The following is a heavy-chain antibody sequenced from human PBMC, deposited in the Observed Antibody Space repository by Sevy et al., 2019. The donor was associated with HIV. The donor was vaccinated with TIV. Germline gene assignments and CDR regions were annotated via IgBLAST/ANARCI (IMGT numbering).Heavy chain of an antibody. J-gene: IGHJ5*02. CDR2: IDYSGST. V-gene: IGHV4-39*01. CDR1: GGSISSSSYY. CDR3: ARHGQWLVT. D-gene: IGHD6-19*01. Sequence: SETLSLTCTVSGGSISSSSYYWGWIRQPPGKGLEWIGSIDYSGSTYYNPSLKSRATISVDTSKNQFSLKLSSVTAADTAVYYCARHGQWLVTWGQGTLVTVSS.